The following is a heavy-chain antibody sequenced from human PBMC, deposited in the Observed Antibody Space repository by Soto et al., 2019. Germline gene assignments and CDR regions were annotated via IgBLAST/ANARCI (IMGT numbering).Heavy chain of an antibody. CDR2: IKQDGSEN. CDR3: ANMDYGDYGTGAFDI. D-gene: IGHD4-17*01. V-gene: IGHV3-7*01. CDR1: GFTFRSYW. Sequence: EVQLVESGGGWVQPGGSLRLSCAASGFTFRSYWMSWVRQTPGKGLEWVANIKQDGSENYYVDSVKGRFTISRDNAENSLYLQMKSLRVDDTAVYYCANMDYGDYGTGAFDIWGQGTMVTVSS. J-gene: IGHJ3*02.